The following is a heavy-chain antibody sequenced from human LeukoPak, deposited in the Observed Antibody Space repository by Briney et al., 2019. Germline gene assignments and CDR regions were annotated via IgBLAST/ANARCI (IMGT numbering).Heavy chain of an antibody. Sequence: GGSLRLSCATSGFTFSSYGMHWVRQAPGKGLEWVALISYDGSNIYYADSGKGRFTISRDNSKNTLYLQMNSLRAEDTAVYYCARKAIGYGTGTTYDYYYYMDVCGIGTTVTVSS. V-gene: IGHV3-33*05. CDR3: ARKAIGYGTGTTYDYYYYMDV. CDR2: ISYDGSNI. J-gene: IGHJ6*03. D-gene: IGHD1-7*01. CDR1: GFTFSSYG.